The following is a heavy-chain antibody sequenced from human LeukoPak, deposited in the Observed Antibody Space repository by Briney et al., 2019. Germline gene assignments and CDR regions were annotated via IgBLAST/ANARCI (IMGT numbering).Heavy chain of an antibody. J-gene: IGHJ6*03. Sequence: SETLSLTCTVSGGSISSSSNYWGWIRQPPGKGLEWIGSIYYSGSTYYNPSLKSRVTISVDTSKNQFSLKLSSVTAADTAVYYCASILGSYYYYYMDVWGKGTTVTVSS. CDR1: GGSISSSSNY. CDR2: IYYSGST. V-gene: IGHV4-39*01. CDR3: ASILGSYYYYYMDV. D-gene: IGHD3-3*02.